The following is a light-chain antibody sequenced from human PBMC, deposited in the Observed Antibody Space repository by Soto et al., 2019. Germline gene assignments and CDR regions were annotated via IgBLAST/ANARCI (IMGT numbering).Light chain of an antibody. CDR2: TTS. V-gene: IGKV3-20*01. Sequence: EIVLTQSPGTLSVSPGERATLSCRASQSVSSSYLAWYQQKPGQAPRLLMYTTSMRATGIPDRFSGSGSGTDFTLTISRLEPEDFAVYYCQQYGRSPPTFGQGTKVDIK. CDR1: QSVSSSY. CDR3: QQYGRSPPT. J-gene: IGKJ1*01.